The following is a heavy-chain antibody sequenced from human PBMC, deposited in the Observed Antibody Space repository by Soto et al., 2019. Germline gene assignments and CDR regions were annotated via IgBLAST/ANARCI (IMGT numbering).Heavy chain of an antibody. J-gene: IGHJ4*02. Sequence: QVQLVESGGGVVQPGRSLRLSCAASGVTLSNFGMHWVRQAPGKGLEWVAVISRDGSTMLYADSVKGRFTISRDSSRNKLYLQMNSLRAEDTAVYHCVCEVASGYWGQGTLVTVSS. V-gene: IGHV3-30*03. D-gene: IGHD2-21*01. CDR3: VCEVASGY. CDR1: GVTLSNFG. CDR2: ISRDGSTM.